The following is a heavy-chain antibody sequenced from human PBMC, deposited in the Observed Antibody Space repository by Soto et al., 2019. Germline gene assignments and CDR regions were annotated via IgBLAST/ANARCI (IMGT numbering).Heavy chain of an antibody. Sequence: QVQLQESGPGLVKPSETLSLTCTVSGGSISSYYWSWIRQPPGTGLEWIGYFYYSGSTNYHPSLKSRVIISVDTSKNQFSLKLSSVTAADTAVYYCARGHSSGWYFDYWGQGTLVTVSS. CDR1: GGSISSYY. CDR2: FYYSGST. J-gene: IGHJ4*02. D-gene: IGHD6-19*01. CDR3: ARGHSSGWYFDY. V-gene: IGHV4-59*01.